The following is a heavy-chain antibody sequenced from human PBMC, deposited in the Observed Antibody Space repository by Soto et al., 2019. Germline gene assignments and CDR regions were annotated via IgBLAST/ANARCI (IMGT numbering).Heavy chain of an antibody. J-gene: IGHJ3*02. D-gene: IGHD3-10*01. CDR2: ISSSGSTI. CDR1: GFTFSDYY. V-gene: IGHV3-11*01. Sequence: GGSLRLSCAASGFTFSDYYMSWIRQAPGKGLEWVSYISSSGSTIYYADSVKGRFTISRDNAKNSLYLQMNSLRAEDTAVYYCARDREVSWMVRGDTDAFDIWGQGTMVTVSS. CDR3: ARDREVSWMVRGDTDAFDI.